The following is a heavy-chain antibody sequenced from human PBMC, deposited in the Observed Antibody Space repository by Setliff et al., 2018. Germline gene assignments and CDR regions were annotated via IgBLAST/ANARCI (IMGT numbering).Heavy chain of an antibody. CDR2: ISVDNGDT. V-gene: IGHV1-18*01. CDR3: ARGGDYYVSRDLDY. CDR1: GYTFTSYA. J-gene: IGHJ4*02. Sequence: ASVKVSCKASGYTFTSYAMHWVRQAPGQRLEWVGWISVDNGDTNYAQKLQGRVTMTTDTSTSTAYMELRSLRSADTAAYYCARGGDYYVSRDLDYWGQGTLVTVSS. D-gene: IGHD3-22*01.